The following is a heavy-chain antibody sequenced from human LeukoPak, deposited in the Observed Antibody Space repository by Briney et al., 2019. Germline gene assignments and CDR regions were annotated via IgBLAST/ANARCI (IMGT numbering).Heavy chain of an antibody. D-gene: IGHD4/OR15-4a*01. J-gene: IGHJ5*02. CDR3: VRGPYGASISKWFDP. Sequence: KASETLSLTCTVSGGSITSRSNYWGWIRQPPGKGLEWIGYIYYSGDTNYNPSLKNRVTLSVDTSRNQLSLQLSSVTTADTAVYYCVRGPYGASISKWFDPWGQGTLVIVSS. CDR2: IYYSGDT. CDR1: GGSITSRSNY. V-gene: IGHV4-61*05.